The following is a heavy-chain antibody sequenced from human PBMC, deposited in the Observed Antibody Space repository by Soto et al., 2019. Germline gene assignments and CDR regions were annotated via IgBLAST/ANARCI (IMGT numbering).Heavy chain of an antibody. J-gene: IGHJ6*02. CDR3: ARTYSSSWYFNTQFEIYGVDV. V-gene: IGHV3-30-3*01. D-gene: IGHD6-13*01. Sequence: QVQLVESGGGVVQPGRSLRLSCAASGFTFSSYAMHWVRQAPGKGLEWVAVISYDGSNKYYADSVKGRFTISRDNSKNTLYLQMNSLRAEDTAVYYCARTYSSSWYFNTQFEIYGVDVWGQGTTVTVSS. CDR1: GFTFSSYA. CDR2: ISYDGSNK.